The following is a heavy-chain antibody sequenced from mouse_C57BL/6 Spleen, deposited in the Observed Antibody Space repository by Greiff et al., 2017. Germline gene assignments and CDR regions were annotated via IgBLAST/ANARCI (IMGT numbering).Heavy chain of an antibody. J-gene: IGHJ2*01. D-gene: IGHD2-1*01. V-gene: IGHV14-4*01. Sequence: VQLQQSGAELVRPGASVKLSCTASGFNIKDDYMHWVKQRPEQGLEWIGWIDPENGDTEYASKFQGKATITADTSSNTAYLQLSSLTSEDTAVYYCTKGYGNINSPYYFDYWGQGTTLTVSS. CDR3: TKGYGNINSPYYFDY. CDR2: IDPENGDT. CDR1: GFNIKDDY.